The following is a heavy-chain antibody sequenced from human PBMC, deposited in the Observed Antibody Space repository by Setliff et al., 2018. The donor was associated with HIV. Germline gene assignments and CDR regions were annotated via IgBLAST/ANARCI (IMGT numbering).Heavy chain of an antibody. CDR2: ISSNTGNP. J-gene: IGHJ3*02. V-gene: IGHV7-4-1*02. CDR1: GYSFTTYS. CDR3: ARANIYSDAFDI. D-gene: IGHD2-21*01. Sequence: ASVKVSCKASGYSFTTYSLNWVRQVPGQGVEWMGWISSNTGNPTYAQDFTGRFVFSLDTSANTAYLQIITLKAEDSAVYYCARANIYSDAFDIWGQGTMVTVSS.